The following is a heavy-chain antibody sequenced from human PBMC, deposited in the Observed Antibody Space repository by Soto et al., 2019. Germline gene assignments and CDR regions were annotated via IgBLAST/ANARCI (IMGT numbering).Heavy chain of an antibody. CDR2: IYYSGST. J-gene: IGHJ5*02. CDR1: GCSISSGGYY. D-gene: IGHD3-9*01. V-gene: IGHV4-31*03. CDR3: ARGVLRYSPFDP. Sequence: SETLSLTCTVSGCSISSGGYYWSWIRQHPGKGLEWIGYIYYSGSTYYNPSLKSRVTISVDTSKNQFSLKLSSVTAADTAVYYCARGVLRYSPFDPWGQGTLVTVSS.